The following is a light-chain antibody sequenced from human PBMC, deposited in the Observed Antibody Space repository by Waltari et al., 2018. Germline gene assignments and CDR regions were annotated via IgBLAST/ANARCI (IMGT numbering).Light chain of an antibody. J-gene: IGLJ3*02. V-gene: IGLV2-14*03. CDR2: AVS. CDR3: SSYTDSNTWV. Sequence: QSALTQPASVSGSPGQPITISCTGTSGDIGVFHYVSWYQQHPGKVPKLLIYAVSKRASGVSHRFSGSKSGNTASRTISGLQAEDEADYYCSSYTDSNTWVFGGGTKLTVL. CDR1: SGDIGVFHY.